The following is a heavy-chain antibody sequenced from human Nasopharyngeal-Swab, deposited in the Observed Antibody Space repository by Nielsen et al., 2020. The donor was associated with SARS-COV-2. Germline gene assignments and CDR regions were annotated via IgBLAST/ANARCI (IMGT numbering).Heavy chain of an antibody. Sequence: ASVKVSCKASGYTFTSYDINWVRQATGQGLEWMGWMNPNSGNTGYAQKFQGRVTITRNTSISTAYMELSSLRSEDTAVYYCARDRGIVVVPASGMDVWGQGTTVTVSS. CDR1: GYTFTSYD. CDR2: MNPNSGNT. CDR3: ARDRGIVVVPASGMDV. D-gene: IGHD2-2*01. V-gene: IGHV1-8*03. J-gene: IGHJ6*02.